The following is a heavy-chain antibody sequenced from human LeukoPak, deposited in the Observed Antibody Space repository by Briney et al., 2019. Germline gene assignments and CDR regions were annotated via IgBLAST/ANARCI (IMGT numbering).Heavy chain of an antibody. CDR2: IYCSGST. J-gene: IGHJ4*02. CDR1: GGSISSYY. Sequence: KPSETLSLTCTVSGGSISSYYWSWIRQPPGKGLEWIGYIYCSGSTNYNPSLKSRVTISVDTSKNQFSLKLSSVTAADTAVYYCARHAPITMVRGVLDYWGQGTLVTVSS. D-gene: IGHD3-10*01. CDR3: ARHAPITMVRGVLDY. V-gene: IGHV4-59*08.